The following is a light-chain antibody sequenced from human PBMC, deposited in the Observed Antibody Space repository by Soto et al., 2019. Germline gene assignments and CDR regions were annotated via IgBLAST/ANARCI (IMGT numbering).Light chain of an antibody. Sequence: EIVLTQSPATLSLSPGERATLSCRASQSVSSSYLAWYQQKPGQAPRLLIYGASTRATGIPARFSGSGSGTEFTLTISSLQSEDFAVYYCQQYNNWPTTWTFGQGTKVDI. CDR2: GAS. CDR1: QSVSSSY. CDR3: QQYNNWPTTWT. J-gene: IGKJ1*01. V-gene: IGKV3-15*01.